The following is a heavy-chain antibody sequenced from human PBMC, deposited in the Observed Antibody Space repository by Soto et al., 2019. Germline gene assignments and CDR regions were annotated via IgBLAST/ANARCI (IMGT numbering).Heavy chain of an antibody. CDR1: GGTFSSYA. CDR2: IIPIFGTA. V-gene: IGHV1-69*13. D-gene: IGHD3-10*01. Sequence: ASVKVSCKASGGTFSSYAISWVRQAPGHGLEWMGGIIPIFGTANYAQKFQGRVTITADESTSTAYMELSSLRSEDTAVYYCARGYMVRGVIGYYYGMDVWGQGTTVTVSS. J-gene: IGHJ6*02. CDR3: ARGYMVRGVIGYYYGMDV.